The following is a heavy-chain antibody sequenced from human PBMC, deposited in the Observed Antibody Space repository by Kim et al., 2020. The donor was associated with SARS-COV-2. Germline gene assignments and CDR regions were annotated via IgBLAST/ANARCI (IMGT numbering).Heavy chain of an antibody. CDR3: ARVNDILTGYYSGALGY. CDR2: INPSGGST. V-gene: IGHV1-46*01. CDR1: GYTFTSYY. Sequence: ASVKVSCKASGYTFTSYYMHWVRQAPGQGLEWMGIINPSGGSTNYAQKFQGRVTMTRDTSTSTVYMELSSLRSEDTAVYYCARVNDILTGYYSGALGYWGQRTLVTVSS. J-gene: IGHJ4*02. D-gene: IGHD3-9*01.